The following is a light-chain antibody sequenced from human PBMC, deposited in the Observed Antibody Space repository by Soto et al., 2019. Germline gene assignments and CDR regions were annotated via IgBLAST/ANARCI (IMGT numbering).Light chain of an antibody. Sequence: QSALTRPRSVSGSPGQSVTISCTGTGSDVGGYNYVSWYQQHPGKAPKLMIYDVNERPSGVPDRFSGSKSGNTASLTISGLQAEDEADYYCCSFAGTYTFVFGTGTKLTVL. CDR3: CSFAGTYTFV. V-gene: IGLV2-11*01. J-gene: IGLJ1*01. CDR2: DVN. CDR1: GSDVGGYNY.